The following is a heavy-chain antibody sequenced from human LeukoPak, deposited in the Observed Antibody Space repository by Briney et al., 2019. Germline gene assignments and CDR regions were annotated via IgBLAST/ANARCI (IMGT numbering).Heavy chain of an antibody. V-gene: IGHV4-39*01. D-gene: IGHD4/OR15-4a*01. CDR3: ARLPSHGANRGIDY. CDR2: ASYSGST. J-gene: IGHJ4*02. CDR1: GGAISNTSYH. Sequence: SETLSLTCTVSGGAISNTSYHWGWIRQPPGNGLEWIGSASYSGSTYYNPSLESRVIISVDTSKNHFSLRLSSVTAADTAIYYCARLPSHGANRGIDYWGQGTLVAVSS.